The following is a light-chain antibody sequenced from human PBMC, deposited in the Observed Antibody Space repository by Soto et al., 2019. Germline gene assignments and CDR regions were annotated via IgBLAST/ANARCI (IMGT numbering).Light chain of an antibody. V-gene: IGKV2-28*01. CDR1: QSLLHSNGYNY. Sequence: DIVMTQSPLSLTVTPGEPASISCRSSQSLLHSNGYNYLDWYLQKPGQSPQLLIYLGCNRASGVPDRFSGSGSGTDFTLNISRVEAEDGGVYYCMQALQTPLPFGQGTKVEIK. J-gene: IGKJ1*01. CDR3: MQALQTPLP. CDR2: LGC.